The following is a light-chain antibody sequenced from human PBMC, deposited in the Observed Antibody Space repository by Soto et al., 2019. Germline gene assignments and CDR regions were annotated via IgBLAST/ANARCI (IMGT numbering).Light chain of an antibody. V-gene: IGKV3-20*01. Sequence: EIVLTQSPGTLSLSPVEIATLSCMASQSVTNNYLAWFQQKPCQAPRLLMYGASSRATGIPDRFSGSGSGTDFTLTITRLETEDFAVYYCQQYASSRTFGQGTKVDIK. CDR2: GAS. J-gene: IGKJ1*01. CDR3: QQYASSRT. CDR1: QSVTNNY.